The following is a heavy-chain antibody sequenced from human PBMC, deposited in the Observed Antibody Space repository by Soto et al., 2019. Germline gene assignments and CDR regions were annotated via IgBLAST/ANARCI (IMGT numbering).Heavy chain of an antibody. CDR2: ITWNSGIL. Sequence: DVQLVESGGGLVQPGRSLRLSCAASGFTFDDYAMHWVRQAPGKGLEWVSGITWNSGILRSADSVKGRVTISRDNAKKALYLQMNSRRAEDTALYSCAKDSIRDDAFDVWGQGAMVAVSS. CDR3: AKDSIRDDAFDV. V-gene: IGHV3-9*01. CDR1: GFTFDDYA. J-gene: IGHJ3*01.